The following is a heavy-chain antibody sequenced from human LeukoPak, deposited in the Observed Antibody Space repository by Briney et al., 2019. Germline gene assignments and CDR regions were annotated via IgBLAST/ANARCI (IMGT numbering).Heavy chain of an antibody. D-gene: IGHD1-1*01. V-gene: IGHV1-69*13. CDR1: GGTFSGYA. CDR3: ATVGMGRRGLNWFDP. Sequence: SVKVSCKASGGTFSGYAISWVRQAPGQGLEWMGGIIPIFGTANYAQKFQGRVTITADESTSTAYMELSSLRSEDTAVYYCATVGMGRRGLNWFDPWGQGTLVTVSS. J-gene: IGHJ5*02. CDR2: IIPIFGTA.